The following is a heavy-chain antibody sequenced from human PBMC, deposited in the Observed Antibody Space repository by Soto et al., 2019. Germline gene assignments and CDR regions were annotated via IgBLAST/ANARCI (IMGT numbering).Heavy chain of an antibody. J-gene: IGHJ4*02. D-gene: IGHD3-10*01. CDR1: GGSISSYY. CDR3: ASSGYGPHYIDV. V-gene: IGHV4-59*01. CDR2: IYYSGST. Sequence: SETLSLTCTVSGGSISSYYWSWIRQPPGKGLEWIGYIYYSGSTNYNPSLKSRVTISVDTSKNQFSLKLSSVTAADTAVYYCASSGYGPHYIDVWGQGTRVTVSS.